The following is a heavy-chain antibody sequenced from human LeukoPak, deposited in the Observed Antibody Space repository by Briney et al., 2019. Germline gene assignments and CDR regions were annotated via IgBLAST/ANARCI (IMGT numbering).Heavy chain of an antibody. J-gene: IGHJ4*02. Sequence: PGGSLRLFCAASGFTFSSYAMTWVRQAPGKGLEGVSATTGSGSSTHYADSVKGRFTISRDNSRNTLYLQMNSLRVEDTAVYFCAKCRGAGTYFKNPLGFWGQGTLVTVSS. V-gene: IGHV3-23*01. CDR3: AKCRGAGTYFKNPLGF. CDR2: TTGSGSST. D-gene: IGHD3-10*01. CDR1: GFTFSSYA.